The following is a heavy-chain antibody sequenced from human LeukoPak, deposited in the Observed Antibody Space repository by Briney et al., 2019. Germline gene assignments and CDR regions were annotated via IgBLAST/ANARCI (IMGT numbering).Heavy chain of an antibody. CDR3: ARDVSGIAAAGPRELRY. D-gene: IGHD6-13*01. V-gene: IGHV4-4*07. J-gene: IGHJ4*02. CDR2: IYTSGST. CDR1: GGSISSYY. Sequence: TSETLSLTCTVSGGSISSYYWSWIRQPAGKGLEWIGRIYTSGSTNYNPSLKSRVTMSVDTSKNQFSLKLSSVTAADTAVYYCARDVSGIAAAGPRELRYWSQGTLVTVSS.